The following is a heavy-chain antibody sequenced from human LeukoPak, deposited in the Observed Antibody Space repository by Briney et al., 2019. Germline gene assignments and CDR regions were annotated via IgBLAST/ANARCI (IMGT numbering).Heavy chain of an antibody. CDR2: IFSGGST. J-gene: IGHJ3*02. D-gene: IGHD3-10*01. CDR3: MWFGELLPDDAFDI. CDR1: GFTVSNNF. V-gene: IGHV3-53*01. Sequence: GGSLRLSCAASGFTVSNNFMTWVRQAPGKGLEWVSAIFSGGSTYYADSVKGRFTITRDNSKSTLFLQMNSLRAEDTAVYYCMWFGELLPDDAFDIWGQGTMVTVFS.